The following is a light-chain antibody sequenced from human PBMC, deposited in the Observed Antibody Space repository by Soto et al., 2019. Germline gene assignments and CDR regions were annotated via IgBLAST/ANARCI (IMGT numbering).Light chain of an antibody. CDR1: QGISNS. CDR3: LQDYNYPRT. CDR2: DAS. V-gene: IGKV1-27*01. Sequence: DIQMTQSPSSLSASIGDRVTITCRASQGISNSLAWYQQKPGKGPSLLIYDASTLQSGVPSRFSGSGSGTDFTLTINSLQPEDFGSYYCLQDYNYPRTFGQGTKWIS. J-gene: IGKJ1*01.